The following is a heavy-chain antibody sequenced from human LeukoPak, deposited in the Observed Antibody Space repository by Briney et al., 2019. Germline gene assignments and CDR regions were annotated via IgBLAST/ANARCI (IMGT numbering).Heavy chain of an antibody. CDR3: ARGGLGYTIFGVVIGYYGMDV. Sequence: ASVKVSCKASGYTFTSYDINWVRQATGQGLEWMGWMNPNSGNTGYAQKFQGRVTMTRNTSISTAYMELSSLRSEDTAVYYCARGGLGYTIFGVVIGYYGMDVWGQGTTVTVSS. D-gene: IGHD3-3*01. CDR1: GYTFTSYD. CDR2: MNPNSGNT. J-gene: IGHJ6*02. V-gene: IGHV1-8*01.